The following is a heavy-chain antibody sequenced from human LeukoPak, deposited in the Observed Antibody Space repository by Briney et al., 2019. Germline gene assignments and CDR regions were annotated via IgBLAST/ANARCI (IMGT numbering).Heavy chain of an antibody. J-gene: IGHJ4*02. CDR2: IGPHSTFT. CDR1: GFTFTDHY. D-gene: IGHD2/OR15-2a*01. Sequence: ASMKVSCKSSGFTFTDHYIHWVRQGLGQGLGWMGYIGPHSTFTSSPQEFQGRVTMTRDASMSTAYMELTRLTSDDTAVYYCVREGEGPLSKDFDYWGQGTLVTVSS. V-gene: IGHV1-2*02. CDR3: VREGEGPLSKDFDY.